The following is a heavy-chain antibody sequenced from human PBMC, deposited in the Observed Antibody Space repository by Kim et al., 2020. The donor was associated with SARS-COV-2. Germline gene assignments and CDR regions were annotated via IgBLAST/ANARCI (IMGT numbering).Heavy chain of an antibody. V-gene: IGHV4-34*01. CDR3: ARGRRGPPRRYFDWLPNFDY. D-gene: IGHD3-9*01. Sequence: RVTISVDTSKNQFALKLSSVTAADTAVYYCARGRRGPPRRYFDWLPNFDYWGQGTLVTVSS. J-gene: IGHJ4*02.